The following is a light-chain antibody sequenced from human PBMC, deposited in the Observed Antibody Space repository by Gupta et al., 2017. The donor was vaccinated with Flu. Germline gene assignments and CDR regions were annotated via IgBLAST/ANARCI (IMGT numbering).Light chain of an antibody. CDR1: QDISSY. CDR3: QQRNFYPHA. CDR2: AAS. J-gene: IGKJ4*01. V-gene: IGKV1-9*01. Sequence: PTFLSASVGDRVSITCRASQDISSYLAWYQQKPGKAPKRLIYAASTVESGVPLRFRGSGSGTEFSLTITNLQPEDFANYYCQQRNFYPHAFGEGTKVEIK.